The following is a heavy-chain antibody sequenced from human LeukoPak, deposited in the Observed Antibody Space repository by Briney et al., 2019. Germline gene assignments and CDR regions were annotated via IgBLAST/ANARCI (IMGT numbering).Heavy chain of an antibody. CDR3: ARDWEQLSD. D-gene: IGHD6-6*01. Sequence: GGSLRLSCAASGFTFSRYSMNGVRQAPGKGLEWISYISSSSTSRYYADSVKGRLTISRDNAKNSLYLQMNSLRDEDTAVYYCARDWEQLSDWGQGTLVTVSS. V-gene: IGHV3-48*02. CDR2: ISSSSTSR. CDR1: GFTFSRYS. J-gene: IGHJ4*02.